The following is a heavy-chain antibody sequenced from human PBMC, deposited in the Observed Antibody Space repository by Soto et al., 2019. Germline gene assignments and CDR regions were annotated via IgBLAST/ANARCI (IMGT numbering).Heavy chain of an antibody. V-gene: IGHV3-30-3*01. CDR1: GFTFSSYA. CDR2: ISYDGSNK. CDR3: ARYRDNGDPVNY. Sequence: QVQLVESEGGVVQPGRSLRLSCAASGFTFSSYAMHWVRQAPGKGLEWVAVISYDGSNKYYADSVKSRFTISRDNSKNTLYLQMNRLRAEDTAVYYCARYRDNGDPVNYWGQGTLVTVSS. D-gene: IGHD4-17*01. J-gene: IGHJ4*02.